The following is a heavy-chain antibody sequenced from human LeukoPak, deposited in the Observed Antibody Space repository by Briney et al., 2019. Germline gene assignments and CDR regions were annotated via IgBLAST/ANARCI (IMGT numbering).Heavy chain of an antibody. Sequence: PSETLSLICTVSGGSISRYYWSWIRQPAGKGLEWIGRIYTSGSTNYNPSLKSRVTMSVDTSKNQFSLKLSSVTAADTAVYYCATWEIGELSTSEYYYYYGMDVWGQGTTVTLSS. CDR1: GGSISRYY. D-gene: IGHD3-10*01. CDR2: IYTSGST. J-gene: IGHJ6*02. CDR3: ATWEIGELSTSEYYYYYGMDV. V-gene: IGHV4-4*07.